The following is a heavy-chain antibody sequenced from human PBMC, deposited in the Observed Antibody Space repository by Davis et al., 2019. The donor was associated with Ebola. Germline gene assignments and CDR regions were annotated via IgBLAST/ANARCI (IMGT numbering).Heavy chain of an antibody. V-gene: IGHV1-2*04. J-gene: IGHJ4*02. CDR1: GYTFTGSY. CDR3: ARDRVCSGATCYAYFDF. Sequence: VKVSCKASGYTFTGSYIHWVRQAPGQGLEWMGWINPNSGDTKYSQKFQGWVTMTRDTPISTAYMELNRLTSDDTAVYYCARDRVCSGATCYAYFDFWGQGTLVTVSS. D-gene: IGHD2-15*01. CDR2: INPNSGDT.